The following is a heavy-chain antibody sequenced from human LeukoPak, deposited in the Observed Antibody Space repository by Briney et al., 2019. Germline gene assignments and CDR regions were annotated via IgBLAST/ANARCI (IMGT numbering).Heavy chain of an antibody. CDR3: ARRFGYCSSTSCYWVSWGDRGAFDI. Sequence: SETLSLTCAVYGGSFSGYYWSWIRQPPGKGLEWIGEINHRGSTNYNPSLKSRVTISVDTSKNQFSLKLSSVTAADTAVYYCARRFGYCSSTSCYWVSWGDRGAFDIWGQGTMVTVSS. CDR1: GGSFSGYY. V-gene: IGHV4-34*01. CDR2: INHRGST. D-gene: IGHD2-2*01. J-gene: IGHJ3*02.